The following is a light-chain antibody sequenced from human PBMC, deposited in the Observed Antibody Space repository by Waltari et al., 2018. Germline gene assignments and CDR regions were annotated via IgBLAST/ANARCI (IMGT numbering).Light chain of an antibody. CDR2: DVT. V-gene: IGLV2-11*01. J-gene: IGLJ2*01. Sequence: QSALTQPRSVSGSPGQSVPISCTGTSNGVGGYHSVSWYQHHPGEVPKLMIYDVTQRPSGVPDRFSGSKSGNTASLTISGLQADDEADYYCSSYGGTYFVFGGGTRLTVL. CDR3: SSYGGTYFV. CDR1: SNGVGGYHS.